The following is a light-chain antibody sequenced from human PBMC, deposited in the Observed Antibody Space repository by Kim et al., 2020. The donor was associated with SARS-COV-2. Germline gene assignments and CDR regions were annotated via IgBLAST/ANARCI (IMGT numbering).Light chain of an antibody. V-gene: IGKV1-33*01. Sequence: DIQMTQSPSSLSASVGDRVTITCQASQDISNYLNWYQQKPGKAPKLLIYDASNLETGVPSRFSGSGSGTDFTFTISSLQPEDIATYYCQQYDNLPMYTFRQGTKVDIK. CDR2: DAS. J-gene: IGKJ2*01. CDR3: QQYDNLPMYT. CDR1: QDISNY.